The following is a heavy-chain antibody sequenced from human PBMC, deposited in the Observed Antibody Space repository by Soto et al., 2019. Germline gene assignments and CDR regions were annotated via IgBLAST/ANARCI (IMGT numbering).Heavy chain of an antibody. CDR1: GGTFSSYA. J-gene: IGHJ4*02. CDR3: ARFAELEYSGNVGYFDY. V-gene: IGHV1-69*12. D-gene: IGHD5-12*01. CDR2: IIPIFGTA. Sequence: QVQLVQSGAEVKKPGSSVKVSCKASGGTFSSYAISWVRQAPGQGLEWMGGIIPIFGTANYAQKFQGRVTIPADESTSTAYMELSSLRSEDTAVYYCARFAELEYSGNVGYFDYWGQGTLVTVSS.